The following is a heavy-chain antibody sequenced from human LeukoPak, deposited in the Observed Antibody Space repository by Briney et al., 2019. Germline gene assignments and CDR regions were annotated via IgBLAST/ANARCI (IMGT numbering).Heavy chain of an antibody. V-gene: IGHV4-61*05. CDR2: IYYSGST. D-gene: IGHD3-10*01. Sequence: SETLSLTCTVSGGSINTPNYYWGWIRQTPGKGLEWIGYIYYSGSTNYNPSLKSRVTISVDTSKNQFSLKLSSVTAADTAVYYCARDNVLLWFGGRNYYYYYMDVWGKGTTVTISS. J-gene: IGHJ6*03. CDR3: ARDNVLLWFGGRNYYYYYMDV. CDR1: GGSINTPNYY.